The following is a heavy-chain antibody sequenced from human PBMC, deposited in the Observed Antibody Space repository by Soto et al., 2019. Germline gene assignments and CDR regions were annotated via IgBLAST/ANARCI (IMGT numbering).Heavy chain of an antibody. CDR1: GIAFDSHW. J-gene: IGHJ6*02. Sequence: EVQLVESGGGLVQPGGSQRLSCAAAGIAFDSHWMHWVRQAPGKGRVWVSRINGDGSSTFYADSVKGRFTISRDNARNTVYLQMNSLRAEDTGVYYCARGIQWRYGMDVWGQGTTVTVSS. D-gene: IGHD5-12*01. CDR2: INGDGSST. V-gene: IGHV3-74*01. CDR3: ARGIQWRYGMDV.